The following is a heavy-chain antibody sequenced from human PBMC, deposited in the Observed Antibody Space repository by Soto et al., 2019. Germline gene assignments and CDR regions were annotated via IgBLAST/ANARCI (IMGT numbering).Heavy chain of an antibody. J-gene: IGHJ6*03. V-gene: IGHV1-18*01. CDR2: ISAYNGNT. Sequence: ASVKVSCKASGYTFTSYGISWVRQAPGQGLEWMVWISAYNGNTNYAQKLQGRVTMTTDTSTSTAYMELRSLRSDDTAVYYWARDYAIDYDILTGYYRVRYYYYYMDVWGKGPTVTVPS. D-gene: IGHD3-9*01. CDR1: GYTFTSYG. CDR3: ARDYAIDYDILTGYYRVRYYYYYMDV.